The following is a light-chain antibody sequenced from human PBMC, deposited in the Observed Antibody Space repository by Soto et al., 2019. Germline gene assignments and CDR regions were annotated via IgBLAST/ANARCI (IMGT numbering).Light chain of an antibody. CDR2: SAS. CDR1: QSVSSSH. CDR3: QRYGG. Sequence: EIVLTQSPGTLSLSPGERATLSCRASQSVSSSHLAWYQQKPGQAPRLLIYSASSRATGIPDRFSGSGSGTDFTLTISRLEPEDFALYYCQRYGGFGQGTKVQIK. J-gene: IGKJ1*01. V-gene: IGKV3-20*01.